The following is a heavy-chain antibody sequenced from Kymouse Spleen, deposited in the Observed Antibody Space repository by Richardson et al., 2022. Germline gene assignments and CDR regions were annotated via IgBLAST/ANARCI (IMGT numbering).Heavy chain of an antibody. CDR1: GFTFSSYG. CDR3: ARSSRITGTPDAFDI. D-gene: IGHD1-20*01,IGHD1-7*01. CDR2: IWYDGSNK. V-gene: IGHV3-33*01. Sequence: QVQLVESGGGVVQPGRSLRLSCAASGFTFSSYGMHWVRQAPGKGLEWVAVIWYDGSNKYYADSVKGRFTISRDNSKNTLYLQMNSLRAEDTAVYYCARSSRITGTPDAFDIWGQGTMVTVSS. J-gene: IGHJ3*02.